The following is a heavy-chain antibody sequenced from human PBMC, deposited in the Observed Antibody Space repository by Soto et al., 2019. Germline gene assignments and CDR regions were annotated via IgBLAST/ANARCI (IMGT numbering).Heavy chain of an antibody. J-gene: IGHJ4*02. CDR2: IIPIFGTA. D-gene: IGHD4-17*01. Sequence: ASVKVSCKASGGTFSSYAISWVRQAPGQGLEWMGGIIPIFGTANYAQKFQGRVTITADESTSTAYMELSSLRSEDTAVYYCARSPGDYYYFDYWGQGTMVTVYS. V-gene: IGHV1-69*13. CDR3: ARSPGDYYYFDY. CDR1: GGTFSSYA.